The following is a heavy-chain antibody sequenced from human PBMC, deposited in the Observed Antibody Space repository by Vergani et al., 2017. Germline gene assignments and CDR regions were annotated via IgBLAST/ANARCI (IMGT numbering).Heavy chain of an antibody. Sequence: QVQLVESGGGVVQPGRSLRLSCAASGFTFSSYGMHWVRQAPGKGLEWVAVISYDGSNKYYADSVKGRFTISRDNSKNTLYLQMNSLRAEDTAVYYCAKDRAFVLDYDYVWGSYRYSYFDYWGQGTLVTVSS. J-gene: IGHJ4*02. CDR1: GFTFSSYG. CDR3: AKDRAFVLDYDYVWGSYRYSYFDY. D-gene: IGHD3-16*02. V-gene: IGHV3-30*18. CDR2: ISYDGSNK.